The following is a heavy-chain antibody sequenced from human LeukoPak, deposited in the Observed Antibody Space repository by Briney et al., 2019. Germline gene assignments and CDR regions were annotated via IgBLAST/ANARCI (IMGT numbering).Heavy chain of an antibody. Sequence: GGSLRLSCAASGFTFDDYAMHWVRQAPGKGLEWVSGISWNSGSIGYADSVKGRFTISRDNAKNSLYLQMNSLRAEDTALYYCAKATYYDILTGYGRNWFDPWGQGTLVTVSS. J-gene: IGHJ5*02. CDR3: AKATYYDILTGYGRNWFDP. D-gene: IGHD3-9*01. V-gene: IGHV3-9*01. CDR2: ISWNSGSI. CDR1: GFTFDDYA.